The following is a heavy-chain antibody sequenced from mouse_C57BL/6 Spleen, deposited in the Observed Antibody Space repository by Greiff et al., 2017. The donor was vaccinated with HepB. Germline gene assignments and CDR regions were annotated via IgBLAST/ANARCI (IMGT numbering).Heavy chain of an antibody. CDR2: INPSNGGT. D-gene: IGHD2-2*01. CDR3: ARGSYYGYGKDYFDY. V-gene: IGHV1-53*01. J-gene: IGHJ2*01. CDR1: GYTFTSYW. Sequence: QVQLKQPGTELVKPGASVKLSCKASGYTFTSYWMHWVKQRPGQGLEWIGNINPSNGGTNYNEKFKSKATLTVDKSSSTAYMQLSSLTSEDSAVYYCARGSYYGYGKDYFDYWGQGTTLTVSS.